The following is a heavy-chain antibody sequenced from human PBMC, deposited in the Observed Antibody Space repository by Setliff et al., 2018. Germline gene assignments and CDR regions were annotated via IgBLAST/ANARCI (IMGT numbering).Heavy chain of an antibody. CDR2: LYTSGDT. J-gene: IGHJ4*02. CDR1: GGSISSHY. D-gene: IGHD2-15*01. Sequence: PSETLSLTCTVSGGSISSHYWTWIRQPAGKGLEWIGRLYTSGDTNYNPSLKIRVSMSLDTSKNQFSLKLSSVTAADTAVYYCARDRVVVLAGRRGFYFDYWGQGTLVTVSS. CDR3: ARDRVVVLAGRRGFYFDY. V-gene: IGHV4-4*07.